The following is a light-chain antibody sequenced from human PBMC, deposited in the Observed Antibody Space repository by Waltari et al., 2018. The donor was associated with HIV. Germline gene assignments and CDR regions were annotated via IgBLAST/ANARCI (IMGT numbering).Light chain of an antibody. CDR3: QQANSFPYT. CDR1: QDISRW. J-gene: IGKJ2*01. CDR2: AAS. V-gene: IGKV1-12*01. Sequence: DIQMTQSPSSVSASVGDRVTITCRASQDISRWLAWYQQKPGKAPKLLIYAASTLQGGVPSRFSGSGSGTECTLTISSLQPEDFATYYCQQANSFPYTFGQGTKLDIK.